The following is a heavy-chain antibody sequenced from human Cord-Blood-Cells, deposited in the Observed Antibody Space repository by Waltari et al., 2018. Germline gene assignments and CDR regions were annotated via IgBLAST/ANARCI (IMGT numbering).Heavy chain of an antibody. CDR2: FTPIVGTA. J-gene: IGHJ5*02. D-gene: IGHD3-10*01. CDR1: GGTFSSYA. Sequence: QVQLVQSGAEVKKPGSSVKVSCKASGGTFSSYAISWVRQAPGQGLEGMGGFTPIVGTANYAKKFQSRVTITADESTSTAYMELSSLRSEDTAVYYCAGEDYYGSGSYYRYSWFDPWGQGTLVTVSS. CDR3: AGEDYYGSGSYYRYSWFDP. V-gene: IGHV1-69*01.